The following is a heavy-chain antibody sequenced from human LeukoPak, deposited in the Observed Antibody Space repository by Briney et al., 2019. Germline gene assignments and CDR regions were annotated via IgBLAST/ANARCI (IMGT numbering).Heavy chain of an antibody. V-gene: IGHV1-24*01. CDR1: GYTLTELS. Sequence: ASVKVSCKVSGYTLTELSMHWVRPAPGKGLEWMGGFDPEDGETTYAQKFQGRVTMTEDTSTDTAYMELSSLRSEDTAVYYCARDYLGLEYFDYWGQGTLVTVSS. D-gene: IGHD1-1*01. CDR2: FDPEDGET. CDR3: ARDYLGLEYFDY. J-gene: IGHJ4*02.